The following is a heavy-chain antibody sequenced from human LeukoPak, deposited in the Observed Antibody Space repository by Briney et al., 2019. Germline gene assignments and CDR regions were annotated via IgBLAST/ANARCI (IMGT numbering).Heavy chain of an antibody. Sequence: AGGSLRLSCAASGFTFSSYWMSWVRQAPGKGLEWVANIKQDRSEKYYVDSVKGRFTISRNNAKNSLYLQMNSLRAEDTAVYYCARELPESETGIAAADFDPWGQGTLVTVSS. CDR1: GFTFSSYW. V-gene: IGHV3-7*01. D-gene: IGHD6-13*01. CDR3: ARELPESETGIAAADFDP. CDR2: IKQDRSEK. J-gene: IGHJ5*02.